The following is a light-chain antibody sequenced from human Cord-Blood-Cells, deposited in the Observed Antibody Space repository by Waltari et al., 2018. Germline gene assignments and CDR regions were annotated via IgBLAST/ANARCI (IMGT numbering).Light chain of an antibody. Sequence: EIVLTQSPGTLSLYPGERATLSCRASQSVSSSYLAWYQQKPGQSPRLLIYGASSRATGIQDRFSGSGSGTDFTLTISRLEPEDFAVYYCQQYGSSLWTFGQGTKVEIK. V-gene: IGKV3-20*01. CDR1: QSVSSSY. CDR2: GAS. CDR3: QQYGSSLWT. J-gene: IGKJ1*01.